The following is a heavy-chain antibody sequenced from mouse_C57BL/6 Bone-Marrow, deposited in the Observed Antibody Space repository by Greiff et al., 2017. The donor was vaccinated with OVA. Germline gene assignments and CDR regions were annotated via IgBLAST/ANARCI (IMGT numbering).Heavy chain of an antibody. J-gene: IGHJ2*01. CDR2: INPSSGYT. Sequence: QVQLQQSGAELVKPGASVKVSCKASGYTFTSYWMHWVKQRPGQGLEWIGYINPSSGYTKYNQKFKDKATLTADKSSSTAYMQLSSLTYEDSAVYYCASTWEVLYFDYWGQGTTLTVSS. CDR3: ASTWEVLYFDY. V-gene: IGHV1-7*01. D-gene: IGHD4-1*01. CDR1: GYTFTSYW.